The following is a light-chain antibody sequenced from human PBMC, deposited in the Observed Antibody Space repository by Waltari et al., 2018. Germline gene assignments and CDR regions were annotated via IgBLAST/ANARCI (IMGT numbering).Light chain of an antibody. V-gene: IGKV2-28*01. J-gene: IGKJ2*01. Sequence: DIVMTQSPLSLAVTPGEPASISCRSSQSLLHRNGYNYLDWYLQKPGQSPQLLIYLGSSRASGVPDRFSGSGSGTEFTLKISRVEAEDVGVYYCMQAQQTHTFGQGTKLEIK. CDR2: LGS. CDR3: MQAQQTHT. CDR1: QSLLHRNGYNY.